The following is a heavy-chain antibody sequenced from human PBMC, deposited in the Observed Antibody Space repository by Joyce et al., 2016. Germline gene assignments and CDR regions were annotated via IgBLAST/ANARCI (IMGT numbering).Heavy chain of an antibody. Sequence: EVQLVQSGAEVKKPGESLKISCQGSGYSFTCYWIGWVRLMPGKGLEWRGIIYPGDSDTRYSPSFQGQVTISADKSISTAYLQGSSLKTSDTAIYYCARTSYSNYVNYFDPWGQGTLVTVSS. CDR1: GYSFTCYW. J-gene: IGHJ5*02. CDR3: ARTSYSNYVNYFDP. V-gene: IGHV5-51*01. D-gene: IGHD4-11*01. CDR2: IYPGDSDT.